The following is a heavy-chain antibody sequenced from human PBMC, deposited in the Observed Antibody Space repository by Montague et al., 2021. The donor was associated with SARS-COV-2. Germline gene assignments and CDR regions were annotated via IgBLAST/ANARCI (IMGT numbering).Heavy chain of an antibody. CDR1: GFTFDDYA. V-gene: IGHV3-43*02. CDR2: ISGDDGST. D-gene: IGHD6-6*01. Sequence: SLRLSCAASGFTFDDYAMHWVRQAPGKGLEWVSLISGDDGSTYYADSVKGRFTISRDNSKNSLYLQMNSLRTEDTALYYCARRALYSSSYALDIWGQGTMVTVSS. J-gene: IGHJ3*02. CDR3: ARRALYSSSYALDI.